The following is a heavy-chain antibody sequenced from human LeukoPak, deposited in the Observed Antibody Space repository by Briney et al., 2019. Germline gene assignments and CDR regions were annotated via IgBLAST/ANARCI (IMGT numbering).Heavy chain of an antibody. V-gene: IGHV4-39*01. J-gene: IGHJ4*02. CDR1: GGSISSSSYY. D-gene: IGHD2-8*01. CDR2: IYYSGST. CDR3: ARQALDIVLMVYAMGGYYFDY. Sequence: KASETLSLTCTVSGGSISSSSYYWGWIRQPPGKGLEWIGSIYYSGSTYYNPSLKSRVTISVDTSKNQFSLKLSSVTAADTAVYYCARQALDIVLMVYAMGGYYFDYWGQGTLVTVSS.